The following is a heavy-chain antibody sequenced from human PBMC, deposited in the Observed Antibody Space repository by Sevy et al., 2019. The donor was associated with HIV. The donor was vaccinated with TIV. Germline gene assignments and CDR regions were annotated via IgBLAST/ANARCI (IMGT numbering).Heavy chain of an antibody. CDR2: ISYDGSNK. Sequence: GGSLRLSCAASGFTFSSYAMHWVRQAPGKGLEWVAVISYDGSNKYYADSVKGRFTISRDNSKNTLYLQMNSLRAEDTAVYYWAREGSSSWFDYWGQGTLVTVSS. CDR1: GFTFSSYA. CDR3: AREGSSSWFDY. V-gene: IGHV3-30-3*01. D-gene: IGHD6-13*01. J-gene: IGHJ4*02.